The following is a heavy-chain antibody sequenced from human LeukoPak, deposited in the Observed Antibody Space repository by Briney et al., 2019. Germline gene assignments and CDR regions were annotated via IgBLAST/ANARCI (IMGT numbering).Heavy chain of an antibody. CDR2: INSNNGDT. Sequence: ASVKVSCKASGYTFTGHYMHWVRQAPGQGLEWVGGINSNNGDTHYAQNFQGRVTMTRDTSISTAHMELSRLGSDDTAVYYCARDGDGYNLDWGQGTLVTVSS. J-gene: IGHJ4*02. D-gene: IGHD5-24*01. CDR1: GYTFTGHY. V-gene: IGHV1-2*02. CDR3: ARDGDGYNLD.